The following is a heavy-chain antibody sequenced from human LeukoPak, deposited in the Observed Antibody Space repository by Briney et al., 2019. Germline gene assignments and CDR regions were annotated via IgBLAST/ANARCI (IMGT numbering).Heavy chain of an antibody. V-gene: IGHV4-34*01. CDR1: GGSFSGYY. Sequence: SETLSLTCAVYGGSFSGYYWRWIRQPPGEGLEWIGEINQSGSTNYNPSLKSRVTISVDTSKNQFSLKLSSVTAADRAVYYCARGQKLGSYFDYWGQGTLVTVSS. CDR2: INQSGST. J-gene: IGHJ4*02. D-gene: IGHD3-16*01. CDR3: ARGQKLGSYFDY.